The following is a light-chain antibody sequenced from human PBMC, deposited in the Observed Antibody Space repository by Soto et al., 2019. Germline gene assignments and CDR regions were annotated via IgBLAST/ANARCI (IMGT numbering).Light chain of an antibody. CDR1: QSTTGW. Sequence: DTQMTQSPSTLSASIGDRVTITCRASQSTTGWLAWYQQKPGKAPKLLIYGTSSLETGVPSRFSGSGSGTEFTLTITYLQPDDFATYYCQQYSPYSYSFGQGTKLEIK. CDR2: GTS. CDR3: QQYSPYSYS. V-gene: IGKV1-5*03. J-gene: IGKJ2*03.